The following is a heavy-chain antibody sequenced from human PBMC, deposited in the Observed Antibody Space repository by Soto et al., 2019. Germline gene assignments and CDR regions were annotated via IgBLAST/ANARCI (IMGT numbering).Heavy chain of an antibody. CDR3: ARWAVADYYYYYGMDV. CDR1: GGSISSSSYY. V-gene: IGHV4-39*01. D-gene: IGHD6-19*01. J-gene: IGHJ6*02. CDR2: IYYSGST. Sequence: QLQLQESGPGLVKPSETLSLTCTVSGGSISSSSYYWGWIRQPPGKGLEWIGSIYYSGSTYYNPSLKSRVTISVDTSKNQFSLKLSSVTAADTAVYYCARWAVADYYYYYGMDVWGQGTTVTVSS.